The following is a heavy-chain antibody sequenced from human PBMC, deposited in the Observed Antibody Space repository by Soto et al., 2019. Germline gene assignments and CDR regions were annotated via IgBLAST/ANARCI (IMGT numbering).Heavy chain of an antibody. V-gene: IGHV3-23*01. J-gene: IGHJ4*02. CDR2: ISGSGGST. CDR3: AKNSPGLRTNGVWFDY. CDR1: GFTFSSYA. D-gene: IGHD2-8*01. Sequence: GGSLRLSCAASGFTFSSYAMSWVRQAPGKGLEWVSAISGSGGSTYYADSVKGRFTISRDNSKNTLYLQMNSLRAEDTAVYYCAKNSPGLRTNGVWFDYWGQGTLVTVSS.